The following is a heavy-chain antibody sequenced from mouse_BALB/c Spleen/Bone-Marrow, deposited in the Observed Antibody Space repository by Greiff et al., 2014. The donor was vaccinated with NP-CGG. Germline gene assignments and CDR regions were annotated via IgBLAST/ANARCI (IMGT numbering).Heavy chain of an antibody. V-gene: IGHV14-3*02. CDR1: GFNIKDTY. CDR2: IDPANGNT. D-gene: IGHD1-1*01. Sequence: VHVKQSGAELVKPGASVKLSCTASGFNIKDTYMHWVKQRPEQGLEWIGRIDPANGNTKYDPKFQDKATITADTSSNTAYLQLSSLTSEDTAVYYCAPYYYGSSSFAYWGQGTLVTVSA. J-gene: IGHJ3*01. CDR3: APYYYGSSSFAY.